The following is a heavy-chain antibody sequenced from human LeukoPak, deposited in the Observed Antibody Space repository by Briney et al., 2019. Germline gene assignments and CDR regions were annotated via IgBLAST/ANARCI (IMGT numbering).Heavy chain of an antibody. CDR3: ARGDDDYWRGYFSDP. V-gene: IGHV3-11*04. D-gene: IGHD3-3*01. J-gene: IGHJ5*02. Sequence: GGSLRLSCEASGFTFSDYYMTWIRQAPGKRLEWVSYISSSSSTIFYADSVKGRFTISRDNAKDSLYLHMSSLTAEDTAVYYCARGDDDYWRGYFSDPWGQGTLVTVSS. CDR1: GFTFSDYY. CDR2: ISSSSSTI.